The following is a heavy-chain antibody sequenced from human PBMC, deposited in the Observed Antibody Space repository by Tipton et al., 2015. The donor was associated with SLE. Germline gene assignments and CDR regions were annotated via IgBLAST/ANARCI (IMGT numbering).Heavy chain of an antibody. CDR3: AAQGYYDSSFDY. V-gene: IGHV4-59*08. CDR2: LSYSGST. Sequence: TLSLTCTVSDGSLSSYYWSWIRQSPEKGLEWIGYLSYSGSTNYNPSLESRVTISVDTSKNQFSLKLSSVTAADTAVYYCAAQGYYDSSFDYWGQGTLVTVSS. D-gene: IGHD3-16*01. J-gene: IGHJ4*02. CDR1: DGSLSSYY.